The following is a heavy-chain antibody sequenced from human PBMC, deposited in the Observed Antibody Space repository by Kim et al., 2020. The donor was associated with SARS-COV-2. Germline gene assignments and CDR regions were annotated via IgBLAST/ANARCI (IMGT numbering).Heavy chain of an antibody. D-gene: IGHD6-13*01. V-gene: IGHV3-23*01. Sequence: GGSLRLSCAASGFTFSSYAMSWVRQAPGKGLEWVSAISGSGGSTYYADSVKCRFTISRDNSKNTLYLQMNSLRAEDTAVYYCAKDWYSSSWYSWFDPWGQGTLVTVAS. CDR2: ISGSGGST. CDR1: GFTFSSYA. J-gene: IGHJ5*02. CDR3: AKDWYSSSWYSWFDP.